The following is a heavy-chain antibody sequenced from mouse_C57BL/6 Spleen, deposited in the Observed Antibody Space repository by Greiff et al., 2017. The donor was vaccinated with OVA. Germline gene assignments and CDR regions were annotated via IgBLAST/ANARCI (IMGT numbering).Heavy chain of an antibody. Sequence: QVQLKESGPGLVQPSQSLSITCTVSGFSLTSYGVHWVRQSPGKGLEWLGVIWRGGSTDYNAAFMSRLSITKDNSTSQVFFKMNSLQADDTAIYYCAKTGPSGSSYWYFDVWGTGTTVTVAS. J-gene: IGHJ1*03. CDR2: IWRGGST. CDR3: AKTGPSGSSYWYFDV. D-gene: IGHD1-1*01. CDR1: GFSLTSYG. V-gene: IGHV2-5*01.